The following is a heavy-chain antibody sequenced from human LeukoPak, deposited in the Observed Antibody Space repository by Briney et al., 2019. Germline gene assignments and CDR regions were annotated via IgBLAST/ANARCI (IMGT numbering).Heavy chain of an antibody. Sequence: GGSLRLSCEGSGFTFSSYAMSWVRQAPGKGLEWVSVISGSGDSAFYADSVKGQFTISRDNSKNKLYLQMNSLRAEDTAVYYCAKDRYCSSTRCYGDFDYWGQGTLVTVSS. D-gene: IGHD2-2*01. CDR2: ISGSGDSA. CDR1: GFTFSSYA. CDR3: AKDRYCSSTRCYGDFDY. V-gene: IGHV3-23*01. J-gene: IGHJ4*02.